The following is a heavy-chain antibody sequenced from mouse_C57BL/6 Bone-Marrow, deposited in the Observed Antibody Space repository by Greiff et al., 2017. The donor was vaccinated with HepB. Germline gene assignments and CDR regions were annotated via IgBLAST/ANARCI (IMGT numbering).Heavy chain of an antibody. Sequence: EVQLKESGGGLVQPGESLKLSCESNEYEFPSHNMSWVRKTPEKRLELVAAINSDGGSTYYPDTMERRFIISRDKTTKTLYLQMSSLMSEDTALYYCARHYYDSREWAMDYWGQGTSVTVSS. J-gene: IGHJ4*01. CDR2: INSDGGST. D-gene: IGHD2-4*01. CDR1: EYEFPSHN. CDR3: ARHYYDSREWAMDY. V-gene: IGHV5-2*01.